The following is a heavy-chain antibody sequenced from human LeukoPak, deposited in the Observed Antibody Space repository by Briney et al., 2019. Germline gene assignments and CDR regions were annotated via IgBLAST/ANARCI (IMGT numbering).Heavy chain of an antibody. CDR3: ARDNSNYGGNADFDY. CDR2: INTNTGNP. V-gene: IGHV7-4-1*02. Sequence: ASVKVSCKASGYTFTSFGISWVRQAPGQGLEWMGWINTNTGNPTYAQGFTGRFVFSLDTSVSTAYLQISSLKAEDTAVYYCARDNSNYGGNADFDYWGQGTLVTVSS. J-gene: IGHJ4*02. CDR1: GYTFTSFG. D-gene: IGHD4-23*01.